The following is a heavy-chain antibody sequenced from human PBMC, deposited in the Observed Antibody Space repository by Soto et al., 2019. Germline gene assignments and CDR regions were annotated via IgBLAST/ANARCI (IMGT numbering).Heavy chain of an antibody. CDR2: ISYDGYNK. CDR1: GFTFSSYG. V-gene: IGHV3-30*18. Sequence: QVQLVESGGGVVQPGRSLRLSCAASGFTFSSYGMHWVRQAPGKGLEWVAVISYDGYNKYYADSVKGRFTISRDNSKHTLYLQMNSLRAEDTAVYYCANDGSGSYLASGYDMDVWGQGTTVTVSS. CDR3: ANDGSGSYLASGYDMDV. D-gene: IGHD3-10*01. J-gene: IGHJ6*02.